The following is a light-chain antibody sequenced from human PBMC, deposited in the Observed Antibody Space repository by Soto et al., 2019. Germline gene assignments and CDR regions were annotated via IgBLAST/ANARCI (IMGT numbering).Light chain of an antibody. Sequence: EIVLTQSPATLSLSPGERATLSCRASQSVSSYLAWYQQKPGQAPRLLIYDASNRATGIPARFSGSGSGKDFTLTIRSPEPEVFGVYYSQHNGNSPYTFGQGTKLEI. V-gene: IGKV3-11*01. J-gene: IGKJ2*01. CDR1: QSVSSY. CDR2: DAS. CDR3: QHNGNSPYT.